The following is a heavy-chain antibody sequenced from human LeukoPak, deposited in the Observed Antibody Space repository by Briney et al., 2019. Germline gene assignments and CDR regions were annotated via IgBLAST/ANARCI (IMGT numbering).Heavy chain of an antibody. J-gene: IGHJ4*02. CDR2: INPNNRDT. CDR1: GYSFSGYF. CDR3: ARVRMAVAGLLDY. Sequence: ASVKVSCKASGYSFSGYFIHWVRQAPGQGLEWMGRINPNNRDTIYAQKFQGRVTMTRDTSISTAYMELSRLRSDDTAVYYCARVRMAVAGLLDYWGQGTLLTVSS. D-gene: IGHD6-19*01. V-gene: IGHV1-2*06.